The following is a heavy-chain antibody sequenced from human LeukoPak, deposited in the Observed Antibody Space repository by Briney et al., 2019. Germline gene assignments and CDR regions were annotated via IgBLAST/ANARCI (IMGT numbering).Heavy chain of an antibody. D-gene: IGHD3-16*01. V-gene: IGHV3-30*04. Sequence: PGGPLRLSCAASGFTFSSYAMHWVRQAPGKGLEWVAVISYDGSNKYYADSVKGRFTISRDNSKNTLYLQMNSLRAEDTAVYYCARDQGITFGDPRFDPWGQGTLVTVSS. CDR1: GFTFSSYA. J-gene: IGHJ5*02. CDR2: ISYDGSNK. CDR3: ARDQGITFGDPRFDP.